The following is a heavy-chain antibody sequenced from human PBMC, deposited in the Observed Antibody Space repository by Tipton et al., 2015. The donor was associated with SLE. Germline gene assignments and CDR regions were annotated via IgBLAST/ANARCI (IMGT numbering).Heavy chain of an antibody. J-gene: IGHJ4*02. CDR1: GGSISSGTYY. D-gene: IGHD2-2*01. CDR3: ARGPYGPAASYDY. V-gene: IGHV4-61*02. Sequence: TLSLTCTVSGGSISSGTYYWTWIRQPAGKGLEWIGRVYIYGNTNYNPSLKSRVTISVDTSKNQFSLKLKSVSAADTAVYYCARGPYGPAASYDYWGQGSLVTVSS. CDR2: VYIYGNT.